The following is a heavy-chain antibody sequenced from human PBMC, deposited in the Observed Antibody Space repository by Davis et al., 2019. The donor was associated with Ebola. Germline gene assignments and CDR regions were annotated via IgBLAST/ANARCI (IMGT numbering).Heavy chain of an antibody. CDR1: GFTFSGSA. V-gene: IGHV3-73*01. D-gene: IGHD6-13*01. Sequence: GGSLRLSCAASGFTFSGSAMHWVRQASGKGLEWVGRIRSNANSYATAYAASVKGRFTISRDDSKNTAYLQMNSLKTEDTAVYYCTSTAGYSSSWNDYWGQGTLVTVSS. J-gene: IGHJ4*02. CDR2: IRSNANSYAT. CDR3: TSTAGYSSSWNDY.